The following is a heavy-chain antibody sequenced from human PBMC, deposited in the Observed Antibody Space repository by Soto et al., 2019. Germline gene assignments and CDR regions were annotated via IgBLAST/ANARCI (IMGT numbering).Heavy chain of an antibody. D-gene: IGHD6-13*01. CDR3: ARDTGIAAAGTVMDV. Sequence: SVKVSCKASGGTFSSYGISWVRQAPGQGLEWMGGIIPIFGTPNYAQKFQGRVTITADESTSTAYVELTSLRSEDAAVYYCARDTGIAAAGTVMDVWGQGTTVTVSS. V-gene: IGHV1-69*13. J-gene: IGHJ6*02. CDR1: GGTFSSYG. CDR2: IIPIFGTP.